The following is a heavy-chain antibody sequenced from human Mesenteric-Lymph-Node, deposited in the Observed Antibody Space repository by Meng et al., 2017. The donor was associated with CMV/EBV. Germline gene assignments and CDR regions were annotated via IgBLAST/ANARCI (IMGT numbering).Heavy chain of an antibody. D-gene: IGHD3-22*01. CDR3: AKDAARQYYDSSGYYFDS. CDR1: GFTFSSYA. Sequence: GESLKISCAASGFTFSSYAMTWVRQAPGKGLEWVSYISSSGNTKYYADSVKGRFTISRDNAKNSLYLQMNSLRVEDTAVYFCAKDAARQYYDSSGYYFDSWGLGTLVTVSS. CDR2: ISSSGNTK. J-gene: IGHJ4*02. V-gene: IGHV3-48*03.